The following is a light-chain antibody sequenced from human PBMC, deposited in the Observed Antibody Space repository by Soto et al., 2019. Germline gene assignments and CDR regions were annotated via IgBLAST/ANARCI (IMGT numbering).Light chain of an antibody. V-gene: IGKV1-5*03. CDR3: QQRNYWQVT. Sequence: DIQMTQSPSTLSGSVGDRVTITCRASQTISSWLAWYQQKPGKAPKLLIYKASTLKSGVPSRFSGSGSGTEFTLTISSLQPDDFATYYCQQRNYWQVTFGQGTRLEMK. CDR1: QTISSW. J-gene: IGKJ5*01. CDR2: KAS.